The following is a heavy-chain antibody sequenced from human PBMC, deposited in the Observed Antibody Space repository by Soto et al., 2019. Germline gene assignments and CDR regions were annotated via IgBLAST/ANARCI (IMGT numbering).Heavy chain of an antibody. V-gene: IGHV1-69*13. D-gene: IGHD2-2*03. J-gene: IGHJ3*02. Sequence: SVKVSCKASGATFGRYAISWVRQAPGQGLEWMGGIIPIFGPIKYAQRFQGRVTISADSSITTVYMELRSLRSDDTAVYYCARVVGLYAFDIWGQGTMVTVSS. CDR1: GATFGRYA. CDR3: ARVVGLYAFDI. CDR2: IIPIFGPI.